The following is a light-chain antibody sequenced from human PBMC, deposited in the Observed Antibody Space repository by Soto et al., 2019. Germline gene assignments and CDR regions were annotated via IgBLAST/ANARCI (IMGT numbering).Light chain of an antibody. J-gene: IGLJ3*02. CDR2: GNT. CDR1: SSNIGAGYD. CDR3: QSYDSSLSYWV. Sequence: QSVLTQPPSVSGAPGQRVTISCTGSSSNIGAGYDVHWYQQLPGTAPKLLVSGNTNRPSGVPDRFSGSKSGTSASLAITGLQAEDESDYYCQSYDSSLSYWVFGGGTPLTVL. V-gene: IGLV1-40*01.